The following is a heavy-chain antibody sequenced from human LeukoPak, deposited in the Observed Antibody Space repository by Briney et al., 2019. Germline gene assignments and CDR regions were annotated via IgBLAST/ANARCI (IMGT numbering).Heavy chain of an antibody. Sequence: GGSLRLSCAASGFTFSSYWMHWVRLAPGKGLMWVSRISGDGSVTTCADSVKGRFTISRDNAKKSLYLQMNSLRADDTAVYYCARVWDGYSGEDYWGQGTLVTVST. CDR3: ARVWDGYSGEDY. CDR2: ISGDGSVT. J-gene: IGHJ4*02. V-gene: IGHV3-74*03. D-gene: IGHD5-18*01. CDR1: GFTFSSYW.